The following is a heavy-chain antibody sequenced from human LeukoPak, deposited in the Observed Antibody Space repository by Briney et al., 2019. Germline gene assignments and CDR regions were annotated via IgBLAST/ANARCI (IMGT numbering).Heavy chain of an antibody. CDR1: GGSISSYY. CDR3: ARGVVPAALYGMDV. V-gene: IGHV4-4*07. D-gene: IGHD2-2*01. J-gene: IGHJ6*02. Sequence: PSETLSLTCTVSGGSISSYYWSWIRQPAGKGLKWIGRIYTSGSTNYNPSLKSRVTMSVDTSKNQFSLKLSSVTAADTAVYYCARGVVPAALYGMDVWGQGTTVTVSS. CDR2: IYTSGST.